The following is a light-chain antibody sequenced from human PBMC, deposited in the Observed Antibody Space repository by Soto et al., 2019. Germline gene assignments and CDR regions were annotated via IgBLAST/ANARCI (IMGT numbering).Light chain of an antibody. Sequence: QSALTQPASVSGSPGQSITISCTGTSSDVGNYKYVSWYQQHPGKAPKLMIYEVSNRPSGVSNRFSGSKSGNTASLTISGLQAEDETDYYCFSYTSSGNYGFGTGTKVTVL. V-gene: IGLV2-14*01. CDR1: SSDVGNYKY. CDR3: FSYTSSGNYG. J-gene: IGLJ1*01. CDR2: EVS.